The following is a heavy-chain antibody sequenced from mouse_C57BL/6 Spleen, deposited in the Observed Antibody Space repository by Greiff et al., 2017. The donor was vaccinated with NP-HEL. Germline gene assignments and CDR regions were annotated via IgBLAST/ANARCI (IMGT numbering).Heavy chain of an antibody. CDR1: GFTINDYY. J-gene: IGHJ1*03. CDR2: IDPADGDT. V-gene: IGHV14-1*01. CDR3: TTRYGPWYFDV. D-gene: IGHD2-14*01. Sequence: EVQLQQSGAELVRPGASVKLSCTASGFTINDYYMPWVTPRPEQGLAWIGRIDPADGDTEYAPKFQGKATMTADTSSNTAYLQLSSLTSEDTAVYYCTTRYGPWYFDVWGTGTTVTVSS.